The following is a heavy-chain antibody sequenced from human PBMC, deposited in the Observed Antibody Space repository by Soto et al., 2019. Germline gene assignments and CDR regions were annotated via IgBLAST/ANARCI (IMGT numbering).Heavy chain of an antibody. Sequence: GSLRHSCAASGLTFSSYAMSWVRQAPGKGLDWVSAISGSGGSTYYADSVKGRFTISRDNSKNTLYLQMNSLRAEDTAVYYCAKDLYSYDSSGSTYNWFDPWGQGTLVTVSS. J-gene: IGHJ5*02. V-gene: IGHV3-23*01. D-gene: IGHD3-22*01. CDR3: AKDLYSYDSSGSTYNWFDP. CDR1: GLTFSSYA. CDR2: ISGSGGST.